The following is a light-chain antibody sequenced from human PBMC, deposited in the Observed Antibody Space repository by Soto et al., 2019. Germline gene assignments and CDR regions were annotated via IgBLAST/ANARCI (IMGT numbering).Light chain of an antibody. J-gene: IGKJ1*01. Sequence: DIQMTQFPSSLSASVGDRVTITCRASQGIRNDLGWYQQKPGKAPRRLIYAASSLQSVVPSRFSGSGSGTEFTLAISSLQPDDCAPFYCQPHNNYTLTFGQGTKVEIK. CDR1: QGIRND. V-gene: IGKV1-17*01. CDR2: AAS. CDR3: QPHNNYTLT.